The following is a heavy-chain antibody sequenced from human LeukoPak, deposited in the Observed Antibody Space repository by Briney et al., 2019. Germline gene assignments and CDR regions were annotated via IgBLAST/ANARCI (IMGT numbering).Heavy chain of an antibody. CDR3: ARGLASGYPPIPFDY. CDR2: INHSGST. Sequence: SETLSLTCAVYGGSFSGYYWSWIRQPPGKGLEWIGEINHSGSTNYNPSLKSRVTISVDTSKNQFSLNLSSVTAADTAIYYCARGLASGYPPIPFDYWGQGTLVTVSS. J-gene: IGHJ4*02. V-gene: IGHV4-34*01. CDR1: GGSFSGYY. D-gene: IGHD3-3*01.